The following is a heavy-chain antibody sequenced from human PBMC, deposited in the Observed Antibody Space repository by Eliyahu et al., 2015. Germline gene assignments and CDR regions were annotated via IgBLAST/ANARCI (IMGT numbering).Heavy chain of an antibody. CDR1: GGSISSSNNY. CDR2: IHSGGNT. V-gene: IGHV4-39*01. CDR3: ARHTQWMVRNDY. J-gene: IGHJ4*02. D-gene: IGHD6-19*01. Sequence: QLQLQESGPGLVKPSETLSLTCSVSGGSISSSNNYWGWIRQPPGKGLEWIGSIHSGGNTYYNPSLNRRVTMSVDPSKNQFSLSLSSVTAADTAIYYCARHTQWMVRNDYWGQGILVTVSS.